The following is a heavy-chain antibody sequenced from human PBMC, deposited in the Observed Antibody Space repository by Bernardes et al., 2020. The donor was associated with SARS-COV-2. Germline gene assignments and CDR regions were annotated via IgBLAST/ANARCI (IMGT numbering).Heavy chain of an antibody. Sequence: VGSLIRSCTASGFTFRSSWMHWVRQAPGPGLVWVSRISGDGSTTTYADSVKGRFTISRDNARNTLYLQMNSLRAEDTAVYYCVRGPTDGHGRFEYWGQGTLGTVSS. V-gene: IGHV3-74*01. J-gene: IGHJ4*02. CDR3: VRGPTDGHGRFEY. CDR1: GFTFRSSW. CDR2: ISGDGSTT.